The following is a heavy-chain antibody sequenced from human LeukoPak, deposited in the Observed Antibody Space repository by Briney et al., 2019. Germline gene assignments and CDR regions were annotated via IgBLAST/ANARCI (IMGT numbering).Heavy chain of an antibody. CDR3: ARDLNSPQGY. Sequence: SETLSLTCTVSGGSISSYYWSWIRQPPGKGLEWIGYIYYSGSTNYNPSLKSRVTISVDTSKNQFSLRLSSVTAADTAVYYCARDLNSPQGYWGQGTLVTVSS. V-gene: IGHV4-59*01. J-gene: IGHJ4*02. D-gene: IGHD2/OR15-2a*01. CDR1: GGSISSYY. CDR2: IYYSGST.